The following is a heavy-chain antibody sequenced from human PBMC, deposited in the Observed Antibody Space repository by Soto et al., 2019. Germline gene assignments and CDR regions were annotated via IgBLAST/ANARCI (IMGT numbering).Heavy chain of an antibody. D-gene: IGHD6-19*01. CDR2: MNPNSGNT. V-gene: IGHV1-8*01. CDR1: GYTFTSYD. J-gene: IGHJ3*02. Sequence: ASVKVSCKASGYTFTSYDINWVRQATGQGLEWMGWMNPNSGNTGYAQKFQGRVTMTRNTSISTAYMELSSLRSEDTAVYYCARGCAVEDAFDIWGQGTMVTVSS. CDR3: ARGCAVEDAFDI.